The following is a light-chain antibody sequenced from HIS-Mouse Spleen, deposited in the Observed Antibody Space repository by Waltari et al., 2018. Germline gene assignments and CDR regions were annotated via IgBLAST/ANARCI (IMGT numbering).Light chain of an antibody. CDR1: SSDVGSYNL. CDR3: CSYAGSSTWV. Sequence: QSALTQPASVSGSPGQSITISCTGTSSDVGSYNLVSWYQQHPGKAPKHMIYEGSKRPSGVSNRFSGSKSGNTASLTIPGLQAEDEADYYCCSYAGSSTWVFGGGTKLTVL. CDR2: EGS. V-gene: IGLV2-23*01. J-gene: IGLJ3*02.